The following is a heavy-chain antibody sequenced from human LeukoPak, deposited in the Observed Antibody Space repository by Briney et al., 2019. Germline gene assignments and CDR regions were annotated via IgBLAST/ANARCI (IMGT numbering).Heavy chain of an antibody. Sequence: ASVKVSCKASGYTFTSYGISWVRQAPGQGLEWMGWISACNGNTNYAQKLQGRVTMTTDTSTSTAYMELRSLRSDDTAVYYCARDTPIQFSSSSHYYYGMDVWGQGTTVTVSS. J-gene: IGHJ6*02. D-gene: IGHD6-6*01. CDR1: GYTFTSYG. CDR3: ARDTPIQFSSSSHYYYGMDV. V-gene: IGHV1-18*01. CDR2: ISACNGNT.